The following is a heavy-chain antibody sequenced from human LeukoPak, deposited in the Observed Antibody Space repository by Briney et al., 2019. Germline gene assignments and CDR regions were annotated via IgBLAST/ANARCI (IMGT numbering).Heavy chain of an antibody. CDR1: GYTFTGYY. CDR2: INPNSGGT. D-gene: IGHD1-1*01. CDR3: ARVPIYNWNDPIDS. J-gene: IGHJ4*02. V-gene: IGHV1-2*02. Sequence: ASVKVSCKASGYTFTGYYMHWVRQAPGQGLEWMGWINPNSGGTNYAQKFQGRVTMTRDTSISTAYMELSRLRSDDTAVYYCARVPIYNWNDPIDSWGQGTLVTVSS.